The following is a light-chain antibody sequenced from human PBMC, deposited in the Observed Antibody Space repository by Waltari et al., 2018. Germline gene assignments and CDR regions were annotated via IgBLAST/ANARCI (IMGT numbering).Light chain of an antibody. Sequence: DIQMTQSPSSLSASVGDRVTISCQASQDISKYLNWFQQKPGKAPKLLIYDASNLQAGVPSRFSGSGSGTDFSFTISNLQPEDTATYYCQQYYNWPPKITFGQGTRLE. CDR1: QDISKY. CDR3: QQYYNWPPKIT. CDR2: DAS. J-gene: IGKJ5*01. V-gene: IGKV1-33*01.